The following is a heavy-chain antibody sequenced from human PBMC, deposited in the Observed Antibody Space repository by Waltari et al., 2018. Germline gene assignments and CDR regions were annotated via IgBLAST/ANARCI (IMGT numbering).Heavy chain of an antibody. CDR1: GGTFSSYT. Sequence: QVQLVQSGAEVKKPGSSVKVSCKASGGTFSSYTISWVRQAPGQGLEWMGRIIPILGIANYAQKFQGRVTITADKSTSTAYMELSSLRSEDTAVYYCPRVGSGNSNDYWGQGTLVTVSS. J-gene: IGHJ4*02. CDR2: IIPILGIA. CDR3: PRVGSGNSNDY. V-gene: IGHV1-69*02. D-gene: IGHD3-3*01.